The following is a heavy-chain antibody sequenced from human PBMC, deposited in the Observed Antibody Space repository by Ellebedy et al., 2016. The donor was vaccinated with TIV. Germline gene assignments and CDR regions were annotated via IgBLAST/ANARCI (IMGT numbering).Heavy chain of an antibody. CDR1: GFTFSSCH. CDR2: ISSSSNYI. D-gene: IGHD4-17*01. Sequence: GESLKISCAASGFTFSSCHMNWVRQAPGKGLEWVLFISSSSNYIYYADSVKGRFTISRDNAKNSLFLEVNSLRAEDTAVYYCVRSDTRRYGDFWGQGTLVTVSS. J-gene: IGHJ4*02. CDR3: VRSDTRRYGDF. V-gene: IGHV3-21*01.